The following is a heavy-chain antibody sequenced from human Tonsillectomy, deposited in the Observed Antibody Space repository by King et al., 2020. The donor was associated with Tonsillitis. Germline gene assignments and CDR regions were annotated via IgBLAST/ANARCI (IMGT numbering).Heavy chain of an antibody. D-gene: IGHD3-16*01. Sequence: VQLQESGGGLVQPGESLRVSCVASGFTLRTYAMDGVRQAPGKGLEWISYLSRFRSDRIYYTDSVKGRLTISRDDAMNALYLQMNSLRADDTTVHYCARKSLGSDGLDVWGQGTMVTVSS. CDR1: GFTLRTYA. CDR2: LSRFRSDRI. V-gene: IGHV3-48*01. CDR3: ARKSLGSDGLDV. J-gene: IGHJ3*01.